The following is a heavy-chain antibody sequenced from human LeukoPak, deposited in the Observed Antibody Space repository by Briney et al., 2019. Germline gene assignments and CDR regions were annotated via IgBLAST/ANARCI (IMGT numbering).Heavy chain of an antibody. V-gene: IGHV1-18*04. CDR1: GYTFTGYY. CDR3: ARTPSVTVAAAKYNWFDP. J-gene: IGHJ5*02. CDR2: ISAYNGNT. Sequence: ASVKVSCKASGYTFTGYYMHWVRQAPGQGLEWMGWISAYNGNTNYAQKLQGRVTMTTDTSTSTAYMELRSLRSDDTAVYYCARTPSVTVAAAKYNWFDPWGQGTLVTVSS. D-gene: IGHD6-19*01.